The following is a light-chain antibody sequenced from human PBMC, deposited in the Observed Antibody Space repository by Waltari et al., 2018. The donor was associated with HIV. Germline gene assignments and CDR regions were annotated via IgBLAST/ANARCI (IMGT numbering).Light chain of an antibody. J-gene: IGLJ2*01. CDR2: DKH. CDR1: SLRSYD. CDR3: SCRDTDSIPQIL. V-gene: IGLV3-19*01. Sequence: SSELTQDPSVSVALGQTGRITCQGASLRSYDVSWYQQKPGQAPVLLIYDKHKRPSGIPDRFSGSTSRNTATLTITGAQSEDEADYFCSCRDTDSIPQILFGGGTKVTVL.